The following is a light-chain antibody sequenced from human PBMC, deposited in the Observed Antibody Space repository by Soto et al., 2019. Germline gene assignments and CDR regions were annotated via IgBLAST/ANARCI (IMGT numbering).Light chain of an antibody. CDR3: ATWDDTLNVWM. J-gene: IGLJ3*02. V-gene: IGLV1-44*01. CDR2: YNN. CDR1: SSNIGSNT. Sequence: QSVLTQTPSASGTPGQRVTISCSGSSSNIGSNTVNWYQQLPSTSPKLLIYYNNQRPSGVPDRCSGSKSGTSASLAISGVQSEDEADYYCATWDDTLNVWMFGGGTKLTVL.